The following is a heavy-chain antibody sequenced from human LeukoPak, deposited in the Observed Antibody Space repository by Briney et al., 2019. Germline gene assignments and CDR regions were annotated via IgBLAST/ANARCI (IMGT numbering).Heavy chain of an antibody. V-gene: IGHV1-8*01. J-gene: IGHJ5*02. Sequence: GASVKVSCKASGYTFTNYDINWVRQATGQGLEWMGWMNPNSGNTGYAQEFQGGVTMTRNTSISTAYMELSSLRSEDTAVYYCARGVNSWGRLLEWLFVWFDPWGQGTLVTVSS. CDR1: GYTFTNYD. CDR2: MNPNSGNT. D-gene: IGHD3-3*01. CDR3: ARGVNSWGRLLEWLFVWFDP.